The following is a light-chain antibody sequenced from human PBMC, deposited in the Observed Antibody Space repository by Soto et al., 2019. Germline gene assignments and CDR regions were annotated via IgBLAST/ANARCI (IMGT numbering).Light chain of an antibody. CDR2: GAS. J-gene: IGKJ3*01. CDR1: QSVSSN. V-gene: IGKV3D-15*01. CDR3: QQYYNWPFY. Sequence: EIVMTQSPATLSVSPGERATLSCRASQSVSSNLAGDQQKPGQVPRLLIYGASTRATGIPARFSASGSGTEFTLTISSLQSEDFAVYYGQQYYNWPFYVGPGPKVDIK.